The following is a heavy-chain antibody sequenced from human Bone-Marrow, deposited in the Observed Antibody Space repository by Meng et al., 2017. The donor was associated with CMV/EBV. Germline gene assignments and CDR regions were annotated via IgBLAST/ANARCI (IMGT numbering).Heavy chain of an antibody. CDR2: ISSSGSTI. V-gene: IGHV3-11*04. CDR3: ARFEAGITIFGVTSGWFDS. Sequence: LSLTCAASGFTFSDYYMSWIRQAPGKGLEWVSYISSSGSTIYYADSVKGRFTISRDNAKNSLYLQMNSLRAEDTAVYYCARFEAGITIFGVTSGWFDSWGQGTLVTVSS. CDR1: GFTFSDYY. D-gene: IGHD3-3*01. J-gene: IGHJ5*01.